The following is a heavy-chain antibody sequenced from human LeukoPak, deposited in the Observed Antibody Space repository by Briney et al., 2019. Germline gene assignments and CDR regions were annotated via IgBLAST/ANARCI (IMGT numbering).Heavy chain of an antibody. D-gene: IGHD3-3*01. Sequence: PGGSLRLSCAASGFTFSSYNMNWVRQAPGKGLEWVSYISSSSSTIYYADSVKGRFTISRDNAKNSLYLQMNSLRAEDTAVYYCARSYYDFWSAETPFDYWGQGTLVTVSS. CDR3: ARSYYDFWSAETPFDY. J-gene: IGHJ4*02. CDR1: GFTFSSYN. CDR2: ISSSSSTI. V-gene: IGHV3-48*01.